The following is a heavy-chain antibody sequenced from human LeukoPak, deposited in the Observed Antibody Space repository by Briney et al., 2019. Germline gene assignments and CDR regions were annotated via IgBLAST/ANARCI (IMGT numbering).Heavy chain of an antibody. V-gene: IGHV3-33*01. Sequence: WRSLRLSCAGSRFTFSSYAMHWVRQAPGKGLEWVALIWYDGRNKYYADSVKGRFSTSRDNSKNTLSLQMNSLRVEDTALYYCARGKRGFIYGSDFWGQGTLVTVSS. CDR2: IWYDGRNK. D-gene: IGHD5-18*01. CDR3: ARGKRGFIYGSDF. J-gene: IGHJ4*02. CDR1: RFTFSSYA.